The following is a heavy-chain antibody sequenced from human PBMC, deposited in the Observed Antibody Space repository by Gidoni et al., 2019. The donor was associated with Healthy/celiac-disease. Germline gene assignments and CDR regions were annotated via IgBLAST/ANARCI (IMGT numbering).Heavy chain of an antibody. CDR1: GFPFDDYA. Sequence: EVQLVESGGGLVQPGRSLRLSCAASGFPFDDYAMHWVRQAPGKGLEWVSGISWNSVSIGYADSVKGRFTISRDNAKNSLYLQMNSLRAEDTALYYCAKDVGYSGYDYGFDYWGQGTLVTVSS. CDR3: AKDVGYSGYDYGFDY. CDR2: ISWNSVSI. V-gene: IGHV3-9*01. J-gene: IGHJ4*02. D-gene: IGHD5-12*01.